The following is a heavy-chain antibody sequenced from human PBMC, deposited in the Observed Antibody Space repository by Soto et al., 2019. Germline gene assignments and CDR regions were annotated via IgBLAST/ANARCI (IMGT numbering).Heavy chain of an antibody. D-gene: IGHD3-16*01. Sequence: LRLSCAASGFTFSTYWMHWVRQAPGKGLVWVSRLDNDGTNTRYADSVKGRFTVSRDNGKNTVYLQMDSLRAEDTAVYYCARDGGTYFDYWGQGTLVTVSS. CDR2: LDNDGTNT. V-gene: IGHV3-74*01. CDR1: GFTFSTYW. CDR3: ARDGGTYFDY. J-gene: IGHJ4*02.